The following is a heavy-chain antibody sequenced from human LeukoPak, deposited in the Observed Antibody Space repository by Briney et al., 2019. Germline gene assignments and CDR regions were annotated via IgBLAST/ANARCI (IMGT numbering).Heavy chain of an antibody. CDR3: AREADCSSTSCYADYYYYMDV. J-gene: IGHJ6*03. D-gene: IGHD2-2*01. Sequence: KTSETLSLTCTVSGGSISSYYWSWIRQPAGKGLEWIGRIYTSGSTNYNPSLKSRVTMSVDTSKNQFSLKLSSVTAADTAVYYRAREADCSSTSCYADYYYYMDVWGKGTTVTVSS. CDR1: GGSISSYY. CDR2: IYTSGST. V-gene: IGHV4-4*07.